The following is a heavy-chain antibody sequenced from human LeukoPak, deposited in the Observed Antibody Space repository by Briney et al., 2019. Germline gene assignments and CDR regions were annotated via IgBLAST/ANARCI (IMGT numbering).Heavy chain of an antibody. D-gene: IGHD6-6*01. V-gene: IGHV3-21*04. Sequence: GGSLRLSCAASGFIFSTYSMNWVRQAPGKGLEWVSSISSGSSYKYYADSVKGRFTISRDNAKNSLYLQMNSLRAEDTALYYCARDSEYSSSSDFDYWGQGTLVTVSS. CDR1: GFIFSTYS. J-gene: IGHJ4*02. CDR2: ISSGSSYK. CDR3: ARDSEYSSSSDFDY.